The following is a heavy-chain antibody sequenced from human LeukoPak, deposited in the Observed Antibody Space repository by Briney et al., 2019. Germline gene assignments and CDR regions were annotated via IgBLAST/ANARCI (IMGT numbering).Heavy chain of an antibody. CDR1: GFTFSTYT. J-gene: IGHJ4*02. V-gene: IGHV3-21*01. Sequence: GGSLRLSCAASGFTFSTYTMMWVRQAPGKGLEYVSSIISSSSRIFYADSLRGRFTISTDTAKNSPYLQMHTLRAEDTAVYYCARVPVGYQGYSSAWYTDYWGQGTLVSVSS. CDR3: ARVPVGYQGYSSAWYTDY. CDR2: IISSSSRI. D-gene: IGHD6-19*01.